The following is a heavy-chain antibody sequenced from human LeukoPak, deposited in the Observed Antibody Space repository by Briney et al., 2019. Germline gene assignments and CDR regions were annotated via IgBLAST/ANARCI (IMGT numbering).Heavy chain of an antibody. D-gene: IGHD3-10*01. CDR1: SGSMNNYY. CDR3: ARVSVHGYSDY. V-gene: IGHV4-59*01. J-gene: IGHJ4*02. CDR2: IYYTGST. Sequence: PSETLSLTCSVSSGSMNNYYWNWIRQPPGKGLEWIGYIYYTGSTKYNPSHKSRLTISVDTSKNQFSLKLSSVTAADTAVYYCARVSVHGYSDYWGQGTLVTVSS.